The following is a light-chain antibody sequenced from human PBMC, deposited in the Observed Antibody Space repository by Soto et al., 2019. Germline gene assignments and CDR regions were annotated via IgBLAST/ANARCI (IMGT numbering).Light chain of an antibody. CDR1: QTVNSN. Sequence: ETVITQSPATLSVSPGERATLSCRASQTVNSNLAWYQQKPGQAPRLLIYGASTRATGIPARFSGSGSGTEFTLTISSLQSGDFAIYYCQQYNNWPPYTFGQGTKVDIK. V-gene: IGKV3-15*01. J-gene: IGKJ2*01. CDR3: QQYNNWPPYT. CDR2: GAS.